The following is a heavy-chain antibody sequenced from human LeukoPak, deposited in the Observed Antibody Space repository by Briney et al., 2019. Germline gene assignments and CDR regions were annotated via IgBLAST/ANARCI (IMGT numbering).Heavy chain of an antibody. Sequence: GGSLRLSCAASGFAFSSYAMNWVRQAPGKGLEWVSAISGSGGSTYYADSVKGRFTISRDNSKNTLYLQMNSLRAEDTAVYYCAKDNRRAAAGLFDYWGQGTLVTVSS. D-gene: IGHD6-13*01. CDR3: AKDNRRAAAGLFDY. J-gene: IGHJ4*02. V-gene: IGHV3-23*01. CDR2: ISGSGGST. CDR1: GFAFSSYA.